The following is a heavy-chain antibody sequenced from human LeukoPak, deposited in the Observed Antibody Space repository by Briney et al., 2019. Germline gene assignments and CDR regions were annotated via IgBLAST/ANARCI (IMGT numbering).Heavy chain of an antibody. CDR2: INHSGST. J-gene: IGHJ4*02. V-gene: IGHV4-34*01. CDR3: ARGIPGRSIDY. D-gene: IGHD3-16*02. CDR1: GGSFSGYY. Sequence: SETLSLTCAVYGGSFSGYYWSWIRQPPGKGLEWIGEINHSGSTNYNPSFKSRVTISVDTSKNQFSLKLTSVTAADTAVYHCARGIPGRSIDYWGQGTLVTVSS.